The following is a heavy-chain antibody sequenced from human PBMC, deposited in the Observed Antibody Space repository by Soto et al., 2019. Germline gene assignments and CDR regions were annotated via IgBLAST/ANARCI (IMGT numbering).Heavy chain of an antibody. D-gene: IGHD1-26*01. Sequence: ASVKVSCKASGYTFTSYYMHWVRQAPGQVLEWMGIINPSCGSTSYAQKFQGRVTITVDTSTSTVYMELSSVRSEDTAVYYCARVEWGAEIDIWGQGTMVTVSS. CDR1: GYTFTSYY. V-gene: IGHV1-46*01. CDR2: INPSCGST. J-gene: IGHJ3*02. CDR3: ARVEWGAEIDI.